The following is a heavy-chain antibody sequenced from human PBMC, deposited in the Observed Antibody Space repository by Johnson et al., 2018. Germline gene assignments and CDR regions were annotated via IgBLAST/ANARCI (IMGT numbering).Heavy chain of an antibody. Sequence: QVQLVESGGGVVQPGRSLRLSCAASGFTFSSYGMHWVRQAPGKGLEWVAVISYDGSNKYYAASVKGRFTISRDNSKNTLYLQMNSLRAEDTAVFYCAKEPSGDGGAFHIWGQGTMVTVAS. J-gene: IGHJ3*02. CDR2: ISYDGSNK. V-gene: IGHV3-30*18. D-gene: IGHD4-17*01. CDR3: AKEPSGDGGAFHI. CDR1: GFTFSSYG.